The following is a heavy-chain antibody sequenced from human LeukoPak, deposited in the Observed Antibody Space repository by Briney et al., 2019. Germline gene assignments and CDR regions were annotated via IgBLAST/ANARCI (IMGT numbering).Heavy chain of an antibody. D-gene: IGHD1-26*01. Sequence: GGSLRLSCAASGVTFSNYAMNWVRQAPGKGLEWVSYISSSGSTIYYADSVKGRFTISRDNAKNSLYLQMNSLRAEDTAVYYCARAGSGRSPDWFDPWGQGTLVTVSS. V-gene: IGHV3-48*03. CDR3: ARAGSGRSPDWFDP. J-gene: IGHJ5*02. CDR2: ISSSGSTI. CDR1: GVTFSNYA.